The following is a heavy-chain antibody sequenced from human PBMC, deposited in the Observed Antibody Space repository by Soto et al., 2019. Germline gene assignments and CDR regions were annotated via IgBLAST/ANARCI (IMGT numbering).Heavy chain of an antibody. J-gene: IGHJ4*02. Sequence: EVQLLESGGKLVQPGGSLTLSCAASGFTFSTYAMDWVRQAPGKGLEWVSGVSASGLNTDYADPVKGRFYISRDHSKNTVSLHMNSLRAEATALYYCAKDRPRWTSGYFVDYWGQGTPVTVSS. CDR3: AKDRPRWTSGYFVDY. D-gene: IGHD5-18*01. CDR2: VSASGLNT. CDR1: GFTFSTYA. V-gene: IGHV3-23*01.